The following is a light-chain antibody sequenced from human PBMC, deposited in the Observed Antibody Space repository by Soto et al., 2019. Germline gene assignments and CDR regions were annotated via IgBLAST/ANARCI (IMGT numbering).Light chain of an antibody. V-gene: IGKV3-15*01. Sequence: EIVVTQSPATLSVSPGDRVTLSCRASQSVSNRLAWYQQTPGQAPRLLIYDASTRATGVPARFSGYGSETEFTLTISILQSEDFAVYYCQQYKSWPPMYTFGRGTKLEIK. CDR2: DAS. CDR1: QSVSNR. CDR3: QQYKSWPPMYT. J-gene: IGKJ2*01.